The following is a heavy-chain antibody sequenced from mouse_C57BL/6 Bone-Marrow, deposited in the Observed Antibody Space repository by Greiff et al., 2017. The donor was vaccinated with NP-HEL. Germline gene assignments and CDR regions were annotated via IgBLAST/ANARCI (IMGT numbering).Heavy chain of an antibody. CDR1: GYTFTSYD. CDR2: IYPRDGST. V-gene: IGHV1-85*01. J-gene: IGHJ2*01. CDR3: ARSKGSSLYYFDY. Sequence: QVQLQQSGPELVKPGASVKLSCKASGYTFTSYDINWVKQRPGQGLEWIGWIYPRDGSTKYNEKFKGKATLTVETSSSTAYMELHSLTSEDSAVYFCARSKGSSLYYFDYWGQGTTLTVSS. D-gene: IGHD1-1*01.